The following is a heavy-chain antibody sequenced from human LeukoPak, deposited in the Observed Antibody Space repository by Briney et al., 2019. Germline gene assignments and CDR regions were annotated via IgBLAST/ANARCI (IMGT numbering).Heavy chain of an antibody. CDR1: GYTFTSYY. CDR2: INPSGGST. Sequence: ASVKVSCKASGYTFTSYYMHWVRQAPGQGLEWMGIINPSGGSTSYAQKFQGRVTMTRDMSTSTVYMELSSLRSEDTAVYYCARDTTSMPDAFDIWGQGTMATVSS. J-gene: IGHJ3*02. CDR3: ARDTTSMPDAFDI. D-gene: IGHD2/OR15-2a*01. V-gene: IGHV1-46*01.